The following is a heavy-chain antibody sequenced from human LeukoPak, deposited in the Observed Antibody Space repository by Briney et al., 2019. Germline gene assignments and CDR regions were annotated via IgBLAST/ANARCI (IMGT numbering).Heavy chain of an antibody. CDR3: ASLRAGNNWFDP. D-gene: IGHD3-10*01. CDR2: MNPNSGNT. V-gene: IGHV1-8*01. Sequence: ASVKVSCKASGYTFTSYDINWVRQATGQGLEWMGWMNPNSGNTGYAQKFQGRVTMTRNTSISTAYMELSSLRAEDTAVYYCASLRAGNNWFDPWGQGTLVTVSS. J-gene: IGHJ5*02. CDR1: GYTFTSYD.